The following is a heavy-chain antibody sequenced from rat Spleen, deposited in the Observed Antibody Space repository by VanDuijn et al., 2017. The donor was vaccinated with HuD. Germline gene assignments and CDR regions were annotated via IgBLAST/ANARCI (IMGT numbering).Heavy chain of an antibody. V-gene: IGHV5-7*01. Sequence: EVQLVESGGGLVQPGRSMKLSCAASGFTFSNYDMAWVRQAPKKGLEWVATISYDGSSTNYRDSVKGRFTISRDNAKSTLYLQMDSLRSEDTATYYCARQPSGFDYWGQGVMVTVSS. CDR2: ISYDGSST. D-gene: IGHD4-3*01. CDR3: ARQPSGFDY. CDR1: GFTFSNYD. J-gene: IGHJ2*01.